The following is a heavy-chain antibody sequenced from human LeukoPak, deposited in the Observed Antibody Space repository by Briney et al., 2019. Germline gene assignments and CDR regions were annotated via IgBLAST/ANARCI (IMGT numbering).Heavy chain of an antibody. V-gene: IGHV3-30-3*01. D-gene: IGHD2-21*02. CDR3: ARDLRRHIVVVTAIRYYYYGMDV. CDR2: ISYDGSNK. Sequence: GRSLRLSCAASGFTFSSYAMHWVRQAPGKGLEWVAVISYDGSNKYYADSVEGRFTISRDNSKNTLYLQMNSLRAEDTAVYYCARDLRRHIVVVTAIRYYYYGMDVWGQGTTVTVSS. CDR1: GFTFSSYA. J-gene: IGHJ6*02.